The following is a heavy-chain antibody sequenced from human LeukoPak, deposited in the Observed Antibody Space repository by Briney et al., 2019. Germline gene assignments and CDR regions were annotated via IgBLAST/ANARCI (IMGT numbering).Heavy chain of an antibody. V-gene: IGHV3-23*01. Sequence: GGSLRLSCAASGFTFSSQAMSWVRQSPGKGLEWVSAINGDGGNPYYAGSVKGRFTISRDNSKNTLYLQMNSLRVDDTAVYYCAKPKLLHAFDFWGQGTMVSVS. D-gene: IGHD2-21*02. J-gene: IGHJ3*01. CDR2: INGDGGNP. CDR1: GFTFSSQA. CDR3: AKPKLLHAFDF.